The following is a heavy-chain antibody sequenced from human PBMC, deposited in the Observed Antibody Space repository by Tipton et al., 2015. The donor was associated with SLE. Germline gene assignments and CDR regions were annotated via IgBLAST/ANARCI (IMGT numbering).Heavy chain of an antibody. J-gene: IGHJ4*02. CDR3: ARAGGYFDY. CDR2: IYYSGST. CDR1: GGSISSYY. D-gene: IGHD3-16*01. Sequence: TLSLTCTVSGGSISSYYWSWIRQPPGKGLEWIGYIYYSGSTNYNPSLKSRVTMSVDTSKNRFSLKLSSVTAADTAVYYCARAGGYFDYWGQGTLVTVSS. V-gene: IGHV4-59*07.